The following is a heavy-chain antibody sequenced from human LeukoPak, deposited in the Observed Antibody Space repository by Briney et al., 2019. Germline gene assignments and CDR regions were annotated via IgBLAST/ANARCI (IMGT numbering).Heavy chain of an antibody. CDR3: ASLYGDYASGDY. D-gene: IGHD4-17*01. J-gene: IGHJ4*02. CDR2: IGTSTSYI. CDR1: GFTFSTYI. Sequence: GGSLRLSCAASGFTFSTYIMNWVRQTPGKGLEWVSSIGTSTSYIYYADLVKGRFTISRDNAKNSLYLQMNSLRAEDTAVYYCASLYGDYASGDYWGQGTLVTVSS. V-gene: IGHV3-21*01.